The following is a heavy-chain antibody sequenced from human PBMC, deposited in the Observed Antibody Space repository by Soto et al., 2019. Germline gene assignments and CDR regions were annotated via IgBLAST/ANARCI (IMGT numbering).Heavy chain of an antibody. V-gene: IGHV4-4*07. CDR1: GGTISSYY. CDR3: ARDWRSGSSNSCTYGMDG. D-gene: IGHD2-2*01. CDR2: IYTSGST. J-gene: IGHJ6*02. Sequence: SETLSRTCTVSGGTISSYYWSWIRQPAGKGLEWIGRIYTSGSTNYNPSLKSRVTMSVDTSKNQFSLKLSSVTAADTAVYYCARDWRSGSSNSCTYGMDGWDQGTTVNVS.